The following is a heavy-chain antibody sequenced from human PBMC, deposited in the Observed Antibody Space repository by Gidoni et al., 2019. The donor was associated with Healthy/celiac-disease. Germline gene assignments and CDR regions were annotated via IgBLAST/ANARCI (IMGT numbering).Heavy chain of an antibody. D-gene: IGHD3-22*01. Sequence: EVQLVESGGGVVKPGGSLRLSCAASGFTFSNAWLSWVRQAPGKGLEWVGRIKSNTDGGTTDYAAHVKGRFTISRDDSKNTLYLQMNSLKTEYTAVYYCTTDITMIVVVITTDDAFDIWGQGTMVTVSS. CDR1: GFTFSNAW. V-gene: IGHV3-15*01. CDR3: TTDITMIVVVITTDDAFDI. J-gene: IGHJ3*02. CDR2: IKSNTDGGTT.